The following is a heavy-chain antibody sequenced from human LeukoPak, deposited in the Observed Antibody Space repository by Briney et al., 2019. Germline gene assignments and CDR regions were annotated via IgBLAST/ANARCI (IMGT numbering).Heavy chain of an antibody. CDR1: GGPISGYY. CDR2: LYYDGST. D-gene: IGHD5-18*01. CDR3: ARYSYGGFYFDY. V-gene: IGHV4-59*08. Sequence: SETLSLTCTVSGGPISGYYWSWLRQPPGKGLEWIGYLYYDGSTTYNPSLKSRVTISLDTSKNQFFLKLSSVTAADTAVYYCARYSYGGFYFDYWGQGTLVTVSS. J-gene: IGHJ4*02.